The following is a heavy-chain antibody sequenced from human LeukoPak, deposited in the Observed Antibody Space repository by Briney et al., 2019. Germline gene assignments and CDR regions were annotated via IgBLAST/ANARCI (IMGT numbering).Heavy chain of an antibody. CDR1: GGSFTDYY. D-gene: IGHD3-10*01. CDR3: AREASPWGSGRDFFDP. CDR2: IYYRGNT. J-gene: IGHJ5*02. V-gene: IGHV4-39*07. Sequence: SETLSLTCTVPGGSFTDYYWGWIRQPPGKGLEWIGSIYYRGNTFYNPSLRNRVSISIDTSKGRFSLNLNSVTAADTAVYHCAREASPWGSGRDFFDPWGQGTLVSVSS.